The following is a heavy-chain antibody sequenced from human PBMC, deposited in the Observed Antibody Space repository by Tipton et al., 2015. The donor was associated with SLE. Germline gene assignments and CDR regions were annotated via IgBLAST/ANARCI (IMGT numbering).Heavy chain of an antibody. J-gene: IGHJ4*02. CDR3: ARGEYNPFDY. Sequence: TLSLTCAVYGGSFSNFYWSWIRQPAGKGLEWIGRIYTSGSTNYNPSLKSRVTMSVDTSKNQFSLKLSSVTAADTAVYYCARGEYNPFDYWGQGTLVTVSS. D-gene: IGHD1-14*01. CDR1: GGSFSNFY. V-gene: IGHV4-59*10. CDR2: IYTSGST.